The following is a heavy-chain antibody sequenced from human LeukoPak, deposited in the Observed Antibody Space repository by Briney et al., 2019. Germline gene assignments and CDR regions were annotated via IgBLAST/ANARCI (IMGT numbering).Heavy chain of an antibody. V-gene: IGHV4-39*07. Sequence: PSETLSLTCTVSGGSISSSSYYWGWIRQPPGKGLEWIGSIYYSGSTYYNPSLKSRVTISVDTSKNQLSLKLSSVTAADTAVYYCARDRFRGWGYDYWGQGTLVTVSS. CDR2: IYYSGST. J-gene: IGHJ4*02. CDR1: GGSISSSSYY. D-gene: IGHD6-19*01. CDR3: ARDRFRGWGYDY.